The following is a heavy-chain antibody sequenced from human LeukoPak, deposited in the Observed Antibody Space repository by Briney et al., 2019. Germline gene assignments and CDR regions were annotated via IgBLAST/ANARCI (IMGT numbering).Heavy chain of an antibody. Sequence: GGSLRLSCAASGFTFSSYWMSWVRQAPGKGLEWVANIKQDGSEKYYVDSVKGRFTISRDNAKNSLCLQMNSLRAEDTAVYYCARANWGSPENWFDPWGQGTLVTVSS. CDR1: GFTFSSYW. V-gene: IGHV3-7*01. CDR2: IKQDGSEK. D-gene: IGHD7-27*01. J-gene: IGHJ5*02. CDR3: ARANWGSPENWFDP.